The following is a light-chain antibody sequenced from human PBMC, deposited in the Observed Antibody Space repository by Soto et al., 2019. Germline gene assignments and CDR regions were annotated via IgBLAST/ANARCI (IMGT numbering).Light chain of an antibody. J-gene: IGKJ5*01. CDR1: QSVSSS. CDR3: QQYNNWPPIT. V-gene: IGKV3-15*01. Sequence: EIVMTQSPATLSVSPGERATLSCRASQSVSSSLAWYQQKPGQAPTLLIYGASTRATGIPDRFSGSGSGTEFTLTISSLQSEDFAVYYCQQYNNWPPITFGQGTRREIK. CDR2: GAS.